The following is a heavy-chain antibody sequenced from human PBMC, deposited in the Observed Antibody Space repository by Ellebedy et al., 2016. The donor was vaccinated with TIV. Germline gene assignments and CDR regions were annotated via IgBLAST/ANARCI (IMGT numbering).Heavy chain of an antibody. J-gene: IGHJ6*02. Sequence: MPSETLSLTCTVSGCSISSYYWSWIRQPPRKGLEWIEFIYYRGSTNYNPSLKSRVTISVDTSKNQFSLKLSSVTAADTAVYYCARHVQMEWLLSPVYGMDVWGQGTTVTVSS. CDR3: ARHVQMEWLLSPVYGMDV. D-gene: IGHD3-3*01. CDR1: GCSISSYY. CDR2: IYYRGST. V-gene: IGHV4-59*08.